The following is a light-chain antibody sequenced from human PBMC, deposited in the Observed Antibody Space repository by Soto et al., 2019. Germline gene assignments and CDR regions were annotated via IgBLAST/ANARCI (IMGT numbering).Light chain of an antibody. CDR3: QQYYNWPPYT. V-gene: IGKV3-15*01. J-gene: IGKJ2*01. CDR2: GAS. CDR1: QSVDTN. Sequence: EVVMTQSPATPSVSPGDRATLSCRASQSVDTNVAWYQQKPGQAPRLLVHGASTRATGVPARFTGIGSGTDFTLTISGLQSDDFAVYYCQQYYNWPPYTFGQGTKLQIK.